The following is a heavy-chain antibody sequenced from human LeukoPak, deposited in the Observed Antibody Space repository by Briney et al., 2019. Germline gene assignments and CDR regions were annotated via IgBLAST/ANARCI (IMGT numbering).Heavy chain of an antibody. J-gene: IGHJ6*03. Sequence: SETLSLACAVYGGSFSGYYWSWIRQPPGKGLEWIGEINHSGSTNYSPSLKSRVTISVDTSKNQFSLKLSSVTAADTAVYYCARGRLLWSQTGYYYMDVWGKGTTVTVSS. V-gene: IGHV4-34*01. CDR1: GGSFSGYY. CDR3: ARGRLLWSQTGYYYMDV. D-gene: IGHD3-10*01. CDR2: INHSGST.